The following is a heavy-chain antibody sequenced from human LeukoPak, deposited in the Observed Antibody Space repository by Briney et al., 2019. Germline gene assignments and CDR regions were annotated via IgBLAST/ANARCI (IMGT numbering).Heavy chain of an antibody. J-gene: IGHJ6*02. CDR2: INHSGST. D-gene: IGHD5-12*01. CDR1: GGSFSGYY. Sequence: TSETLSLTCAVYGGSFSGYYWSWIRQPPGKGLEWIGEINHSGSTNYNPSLKSRVTISVDTSKNQFSLKLSSVTAADTAVYYCASGGYSGCAYYGMDVWGQGTTVTVSS. V-gene: IGHV4-34*01. CDR3: ASGGYSGCAYYGMDV.